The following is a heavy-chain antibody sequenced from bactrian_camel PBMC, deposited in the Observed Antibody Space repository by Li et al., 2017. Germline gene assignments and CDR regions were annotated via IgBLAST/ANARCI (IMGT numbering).Heavy chain of an antibody. V-gene: IGHV3S53*01. Sequence: HVQLVESGGGSVQAGGSLRLSCEASGYIFSGCGVAWYRQAPGKERELVSAIREDGTTIYAASVKGRFTISQDVADNILSLQMNSLKVEDTAMYYCAADATCYTDVAKLALKLSRRDFGYWGQGTQVTVS. CDR1: GYIFSGCG. CDR3: AADATCYTDVAKLALKLSRRDFGY. J-gene: IGHJ6*01. CDR2: IREDGTT. D-gene: IGHD2*01.